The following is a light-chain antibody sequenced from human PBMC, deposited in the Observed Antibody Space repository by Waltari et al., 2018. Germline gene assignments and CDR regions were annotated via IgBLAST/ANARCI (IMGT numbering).Light chain of an antibody. V-gene: IGLV2-14*01. J-gene: IGLJ3*02. CDR3: SSYTTSNTWV. Sequence: QSALTQPASVSGSPGQSITISCTGTSSDVGGYPHVSWYQHHPGKAPKLMIFEVTDRPSGVSNRFSGSKSGNTASLTISGLQAEDEADYYCSSYTTSNTWVFGGGTKVTVL. CDR2: EVT. CDR1: SSDVGGYPH.